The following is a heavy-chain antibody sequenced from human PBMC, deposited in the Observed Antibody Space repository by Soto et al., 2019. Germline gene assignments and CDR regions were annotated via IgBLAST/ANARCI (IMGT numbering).Heavy chain of an antibody. CDR3: ASGRIVVVGSRAYYGRDV. CDR2: IIPVFGIV. V-gene: IGHV1-69*01. CDR1: GGTPSNSA. D-gene: IGHD6-19*01. Sequence: QVQLVQSGAEVKKPGSSVRVSCKASGGTPSNSAFSWVRQAPGQGLEWMGGIIPVFGIVKYAQNLEGRVTITADESTNTAYMELSSLRYEDRAVYYWASGRIVVVGSRAYYGRDVWGQGTTVTVS. J-gene: IGHJ6*02.